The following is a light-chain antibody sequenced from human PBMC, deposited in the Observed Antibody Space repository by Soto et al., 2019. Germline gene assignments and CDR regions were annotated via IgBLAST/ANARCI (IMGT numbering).Light chain of an antibody. Sequence: DIPMTEYPSTLYEYIGDRVTITCRASQSISSWLAWYQQKPGKAPKLLIYDVSSLESGVPSRFSGSGSGTEFTLTISSLQPDDFATYYCLQYNSFWPFGQGTKVDIK. J-gene: IGKJ1*01. V-gene: IGKV1-5*01. CDR2: DVS. CDR1: QSISSW. CDR3: LQYNSFWP.